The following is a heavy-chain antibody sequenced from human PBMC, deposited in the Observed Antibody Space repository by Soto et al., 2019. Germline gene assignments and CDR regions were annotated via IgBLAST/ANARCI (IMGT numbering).Heavy chain of an antibody. CDR2: ISGSGGST. J-gene: IGHJ6*02. V-gene: IGHV3-23*01. CDR3: AKESPVTTLVYYYYGMDV. CDR1: GFTFSSYA. Sequence: SGGSLRLSCAASGFTFSSYAMIRVRQAPGKGLEWVSAISGSGGSTYYADSVKGRFTISRDNSKNTLYLQMNSLRAEDTAVYYCAKESPVTTLVYYYYGMDVWGQGTTVTVSS. D-gene: IGHD4-4*01.